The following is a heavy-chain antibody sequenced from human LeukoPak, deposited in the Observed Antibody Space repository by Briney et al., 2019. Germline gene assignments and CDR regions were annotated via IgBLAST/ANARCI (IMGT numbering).Heavy chain of an antibody. CDR3: ASLPTVTTGVGYY. CDR2: IYHSGST. Sequence: PSETLSLTCAVSGGSISSSNWWSWVRQPPGKGLGWIGEIYHSGSTNYNPSLKSRVTISVDKSKNQFSLKLSSVTAADTAVYYCASLPTVTTGVGYYWGQGTLVTVSS. V-gene: IGHV4-4*02. CDR1: GGSISSSNW. D-gene: IGHD4-17*01. J-gene: IGHJ4*02.